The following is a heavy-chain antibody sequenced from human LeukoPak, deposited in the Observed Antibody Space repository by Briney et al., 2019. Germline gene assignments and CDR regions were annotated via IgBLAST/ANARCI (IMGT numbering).Heavy chain of an antibody. V-gene: IGHV3-43*01. CDR1: GFTFDDYT. CDR3: AKDIGRDGVGATIDY. J-gene: IGHJ4*02. Sequence: GGSLRLSCAASGFTFDDYTMHWVRQAPGKGLEWVSLISWDGGSTYYADSVKGRFTISRDNSKNSLYLQINSLRTEDTALYYCAKDIGRDGVGATIDYWGQGTLVTVSS. D-gene: IGHD1-26*01. CDR2: ISWDGGST.